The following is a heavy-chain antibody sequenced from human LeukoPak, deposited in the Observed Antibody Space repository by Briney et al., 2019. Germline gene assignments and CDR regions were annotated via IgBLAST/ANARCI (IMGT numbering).Heavy chain of an antibody. Sequence: SETLSLTCAVSGYSISSGYYWGWIRKPPGKGLEWIGSIYHSGSTYYNPSLKSRVTISVDTSKNQFSLKLSSVTAADTAVYYCARARYCSSTSCYAPYNWFDPWGQGTLVTVSS. CDR1: GYSISSGYY. CDR2: IYHSGST. CDR3: ARARYCSSTSCYAPYNWFDP. D-gene: IGHD2-2*01. V-gene: IGHV4-38-2*01. J-gene: IGHJ5*02.